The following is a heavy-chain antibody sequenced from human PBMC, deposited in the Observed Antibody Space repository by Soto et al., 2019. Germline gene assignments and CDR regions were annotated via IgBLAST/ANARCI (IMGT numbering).Heavy chain of an antibody. V-gene: IGHV3-48*03. J-gene: IGHJ4*02. CDR1: GFTFSSYE. CDR2: ISSSGSTI. Sequence: GGSLRLSCAASGFTFSSYEMNWVRQAPGKGLEWVSYISSSGSTIYYADSVKGRFTISRDNAKNSLYLQMNSLRAEDTAVYYCARFAIAALQHYFDYWGQGALVTVSS. CDR3: ARFAIAALQHYFDY. D-gene: IGHD6-13*01.